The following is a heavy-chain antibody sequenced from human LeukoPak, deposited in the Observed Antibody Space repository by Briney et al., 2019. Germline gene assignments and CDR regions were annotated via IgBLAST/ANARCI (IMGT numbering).Heavy chain of an antibody. D-gene: IGHD2-8*01. CDR2: IIPIFGTA. CDR1: GYTFTSYD. Sequence: ASVKVSCKASGYTFTSYDINWVRQAPGQGLEWMGGIIPIFGTANYAQKFQGRVTITTAESTSTAYMELSSLRSEDTAVYYCARDGWNGYYYMDVWGKGTTVTVSS. V-gene: IGHV1-69*05. CDR3: ARDGWNGYYYMDV. J-gene: IGHJ6*03.